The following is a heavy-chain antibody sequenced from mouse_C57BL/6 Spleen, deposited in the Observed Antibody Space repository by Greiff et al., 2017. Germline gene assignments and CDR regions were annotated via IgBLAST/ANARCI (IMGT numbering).Heavy chain of an antibody. V-gene: IGHV1-53*01. CDR3: ARGGYYDYPWFAY. J-gene: IGHJ3*01. CDR1: GYTFTSYW. CDR2: INPSNGGT. D-gene: IGHD2-4*01. Sequence: QVQLQQPGTELVKPGASVKLSCKASGYTFTSYWMHGVKQRPGQGLEWIGNINPSNGGTNYNEKFKSKATLTVDKSSSTAYMQLSSLTSEDSAVYYCARGGYYDYPWFAYWGQGTLVTVSA.